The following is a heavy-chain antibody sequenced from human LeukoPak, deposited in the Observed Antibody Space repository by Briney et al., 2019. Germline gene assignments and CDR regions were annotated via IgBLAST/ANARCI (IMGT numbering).Heavy chain of an antibody. CDR2: IYYSGST. CDR3: ARGGTYTAGSFDY. V-gene: IGHV4-61*01. D-gene: IGHD1-26*01. J-gene: IGHJ4*02. CDR1: GGSFSSGSYY. Sequence: SETLSPTCTASGGSFSSGSYYWSWIRQPPGKGLEWIGYIYYSGSTNYNPSLKSRVTISVDTSKNQVSLKLSSVTAADTAVYYCARGGTYTAGSFDYWGQGTLVTVSS.